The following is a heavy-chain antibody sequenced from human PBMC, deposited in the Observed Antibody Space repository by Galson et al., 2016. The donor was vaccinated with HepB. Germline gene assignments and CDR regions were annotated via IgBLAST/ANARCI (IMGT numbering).Heavy chain of an antibody. Sequence: SLRLSCAASGFSFSDYSMNWVRQAPGKGLEWVSSISYSSESDIYYADSVKGRFTISRDNAKNSMDLQMNSLRAEDTAVYYCASRHSGWYYLDYWGQGTLVTVSS. CDR1: GFSFSDYS. D-gene: IGHD6-19*01. CDR3: ASRHSGWYYLDY. V-gene: IGHV3-21*01. J-gene: IGHJ4*02. CDR2: ISYSSESDI.